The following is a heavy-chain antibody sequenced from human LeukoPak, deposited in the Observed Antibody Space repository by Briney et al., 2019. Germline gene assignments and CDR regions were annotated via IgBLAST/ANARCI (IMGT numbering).Heavy chain of an antibody. CDR2: IYYSGST. Sequence: PSETLSLTCTVSGGSISSSSYYWGWIRQPPGKGLEWIGSIYYSGSTYYNPSLKSRVTISVDTSKNQFSLKLSSVTAADTAVYYCARTTLQDYSGYDWWGTSYMDVWGKGTTVTVSS. CDR1: GGSISSSSYY. V-gene: IGHV4-39*01. J-gene: IGHJ6*03. D-gene: IGHD5-12*01. CDR3: ARTTLQDYSGYDWWGTSYMDV.